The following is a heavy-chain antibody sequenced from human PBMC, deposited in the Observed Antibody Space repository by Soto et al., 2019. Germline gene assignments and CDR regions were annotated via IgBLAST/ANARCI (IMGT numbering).Heavy chain of an antibody. J-gene: IGHJ4*02. D-gene: IGHD4-17*01. Sequence: ASVKVSCKVSGYTPTELSMHWVRQAPGKGLEWMGGFDPEDGETIYAQKFQGRVTMTEDTSTDTAYMELSSLRSEDTAVYYCATAPGIYAALFDYWGQGTLVTVS. CDR1: GYTPTELS. CDR2: FDPEDGET. V-gene: IGHV1-24*01. CDR3: ATAPGIYAALFDY.